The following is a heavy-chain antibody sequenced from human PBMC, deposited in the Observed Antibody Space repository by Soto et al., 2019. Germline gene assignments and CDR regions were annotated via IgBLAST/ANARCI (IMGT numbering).Heavy chain of an antibody. Sequence: GGSLRLSCAASGFNFGAYGMHWVRQAPGKGLEWVAVIWYDGSNKYYADSVKGRFTISRDNSKNTLYLQMNSLRAEDTAVYYCAREVGATTWEYYYYYGMDVWGQGTTVTVSS. CDR3: AREVGATTWEYYYYYGMDV. D-gene: IGHD1-26*01. CDR1: GFNFGAYG. J-gene: IGHJ6*02. V-gene: IGHV3-33*08. CDR2: IWYDGSNK.